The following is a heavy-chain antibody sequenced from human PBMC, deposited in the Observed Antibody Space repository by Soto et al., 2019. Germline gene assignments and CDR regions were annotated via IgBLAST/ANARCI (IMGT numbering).Heavy chain of an antibody. Sequence: QVQLQESGPGLVKPSETLSLTCTVSGDSISTYYWTWIRQSPGKGLEWIAFIYYGGSTNYNPSLNRRVTISVDTSKNQFSLKLNSVTAADTAVYYCARPGRDWGSLDYWGQGTLVTVSS. CDR2: IYYGGST. CDR1: GDSISTYY. CDR3: ARPGRDWGSLDY. J-gene: IGHJ4*02. V-gene: IGHV4-59*08. D-gene: IGHD7-27*01.